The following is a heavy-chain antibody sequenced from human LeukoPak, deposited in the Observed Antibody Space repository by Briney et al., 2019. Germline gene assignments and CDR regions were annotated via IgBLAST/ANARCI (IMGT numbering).Heavy chain of an antibody. V-gene: IGHV3-7*01. Sequence: PGGSLRLSCAASGFTFSSYWMSWVRQAPGRGLEWVANIKQDGSEKYYVESVKGRFTISRDNAKNSLYLQMNSLRAEDTAVYYCARDLSRIAAAGTLLDYWGQGTLVTVSS. CDR3: ARDLSRIAAAGTLLDY. D-gene: IGHD6-13*01. CDR1: GFTFSSYW. J-gene: IGHJ4*02. CDR2: IKQDGSEK.